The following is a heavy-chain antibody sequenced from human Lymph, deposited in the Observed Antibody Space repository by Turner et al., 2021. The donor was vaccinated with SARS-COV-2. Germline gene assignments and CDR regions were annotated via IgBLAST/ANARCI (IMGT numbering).Heavy chain of an antibody. V-gene: IGHV5-51*03. Sequence: EVRLVRPGAGWKRPGGSRRTPGTGSGSGFPTYWIGWVRQMPGKGLEWMGIIYPGDSDTRYSPSFQGQVTISADKSISTAYLQWSSLKASDTAMYYCARLPIARGYSGYDFYYFDYWGQGTLVTVSS. CDR3: ARLPIARGYSGYDFYYFDY. D-gene: IGHD5-12*01. CDR2: IYPGDSDT. J-gene: IGHJ4*02. CDR1: GSGFPTYW.